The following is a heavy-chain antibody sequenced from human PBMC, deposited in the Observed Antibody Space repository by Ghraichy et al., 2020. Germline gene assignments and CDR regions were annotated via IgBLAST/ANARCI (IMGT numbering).Heavy chain of an antibody. D-gene: IGHD2-15*01. CDR1: GFTFSSYS. Sequence: GGSLRLSCAASGFTFSSYSMNWVRQAPGKGLEWVSSISSSSSYIYYADSVKGRFTISRDNAKNSLYLQMNSLRAEDTAVYYCATQVVVVVASVPDDAFDIWGQGTMVTVSS. J-gene: IGHJ3*02. V-gene: IGHV3-21*01. CDR3: ATQVVVVVASVPDDAFDI. CDR2: ISSSSSYI.